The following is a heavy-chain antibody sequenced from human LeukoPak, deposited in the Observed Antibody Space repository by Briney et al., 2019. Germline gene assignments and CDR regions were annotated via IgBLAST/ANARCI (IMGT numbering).Heavy chain of an antibody. J-gene: IGHJ3*02. CDR2: IYPYSGDT. CDR3: ARDRNSGSSLDI. D-gene: IGHD6-6*01. V-gene: IGHV1-2*02. CDR1: GGTFSSYA. Sequence: RASVKVSCKASGGTFSSYAISWVRQAPGQGLEWMGWIYPYSGDTNYAQNFQGRVTMTRDTSISTAYMELSSLKSDDTAVYYCARDRNSGSSLDIWGQGTMLTVSS.